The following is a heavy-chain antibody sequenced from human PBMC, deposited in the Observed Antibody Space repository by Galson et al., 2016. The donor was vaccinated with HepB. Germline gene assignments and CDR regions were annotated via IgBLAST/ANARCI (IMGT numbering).Heavy chain of an antibody. D-gene: IGHD3-22*01. CDR1: GFSLRTGGVG. CDR3: AHISYTSGFYLGYFHH. Sequence: PALVKPPQTLTLTCTVSGFSLRTGGVGVGWIRQPPGKALEWLGVIYWDDDKLYRPSLQSRLTITKDTSKNQVVLTVANMDPVDTATYFCAHISYTSGFYLGYFHHWGQGTLVTVPS. CDR2: IYWDDDK. J-gene: IGHJ1*01. V-gene: IGHV2-5*02.